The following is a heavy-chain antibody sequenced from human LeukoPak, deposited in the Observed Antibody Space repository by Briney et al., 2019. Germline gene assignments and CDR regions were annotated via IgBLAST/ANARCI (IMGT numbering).Heavy chain of an antibody. Sequence: GESLKISCRGSGYTFSNYWIGRVRQMPGKGLEWMGNISVGDSDTRYSPSFQGQVTISDDKSISTAYLQWSSLEASDTAIYYCARGFGYAGNYFDSWGQGTLVTVSS. V-gene: IGHV5-51*01. CDR1: GYTFSNYW. CDR2: ISVGDSDT. CDR3: ARGFGYAGNYFDS. D-gene: IGHD5-18*01. J-gene: IGHJ4*02.